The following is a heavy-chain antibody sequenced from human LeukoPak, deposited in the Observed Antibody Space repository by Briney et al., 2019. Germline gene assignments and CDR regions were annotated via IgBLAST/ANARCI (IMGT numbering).Heavy chain of an antibody. CDR2: IIPILGIA. J-gene: IGHJ5*02. CDR1: GYTFTGYY. Sequence: ASVKVSCKASGYTFTGYYMHWVRQAPGQGLEWMGRIIPILGIANYAQKFQGRVTITADKSTSTAYMELSSLRSEDTAVYYCASSDNWFDPWGQGTLVTVSS. CDR3: ASSDNWFDP. V-gene: IGHV1-69*02. D-gene: IGHD1-26*01.